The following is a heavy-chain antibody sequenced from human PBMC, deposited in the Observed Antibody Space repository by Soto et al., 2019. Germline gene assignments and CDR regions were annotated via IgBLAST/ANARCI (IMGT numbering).Heavy chain of an antibody. D-gene: IGHD6-6*01. J-gene: IGHJ4*02. Sequence: PGGSLRLSCAASGFTFSGSAMHWVRQASGKGLEWVGRIRSKANSYATAYAASVKGRFTISRDDSKNTAYLQMNSLKTEDTAVYYCTSLGPRTYSSSSRIDYWGQGTLVTVSS. CDR3: TSLGPRTYSSSSRIDY. CDR1: GFTFSGSA. V-gene: IGHV3-73*01. CDR2: IRSKANSYAT.